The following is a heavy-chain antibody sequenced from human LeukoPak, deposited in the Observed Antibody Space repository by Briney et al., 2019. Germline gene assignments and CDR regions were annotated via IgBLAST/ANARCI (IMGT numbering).Heavy chain of an antibody. CDR1: GFTFSSYW. CDR3: ARAAVVAQNYYYYYGMDV. J-gene: IGHJ6*02. Sequence: GGSLRLSCAASGFTFSSYWMSWVRQAPGKGLEWVANIKQDGSEKYYVDSVKGRFTISRDNAKNSLYQQMNSLRAEDTAVYYCARAAVVAQNYYYYYGMDVWGQGTTVTVSS. D-gene: IGHD2-15*01. CDR2: IKQDGSEK. V-gene: IGHV3-7*01.